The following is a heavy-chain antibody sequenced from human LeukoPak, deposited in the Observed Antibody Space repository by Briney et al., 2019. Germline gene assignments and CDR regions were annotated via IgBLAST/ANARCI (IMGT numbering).Heavy chain of an antibody. V-gene: IGHV4-31*03. CDR1: GGSISSGGYY. Sequence: SETLSLTCTVSGGSISSGGYYWSWIRQHPGKGLEWIGYIYYSGSTYYNPSLKSRVTISVDTSKNRFSLKPSSVTAADTAVYYCARVGDILTGYPHFDYWGQGTLVTVSS. CDR2: IYYSGST. D-gene: IGHD3-9*01. CDR3: ARVGDILTGYPHFDY. J-gene: IGHJ4*02.